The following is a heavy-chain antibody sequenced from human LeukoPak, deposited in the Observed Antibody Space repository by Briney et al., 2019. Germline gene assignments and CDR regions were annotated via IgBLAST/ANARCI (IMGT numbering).Heavy chain of an antibody. CDR1: GFTFSSYW. D-gene: IGHD6-13*01. CDR3: ARSRYSSSEFDY. Sequence: GGSLRLSCAASGFTFSSYWMHWVRQAPGKGLVWVSRINGDGSSTSYADSVEGRFTISRDNAKNTLYPQMNSLRAEDTAMYYCARSRYSSSEFDYWGQGTLVTVSS. J-gene: IGHJ4*02. V-gene: IGHV3-74*01. CDR2: INGDGSST.